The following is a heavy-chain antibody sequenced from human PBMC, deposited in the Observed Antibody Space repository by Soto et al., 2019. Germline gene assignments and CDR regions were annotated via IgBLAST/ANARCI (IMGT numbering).Heavy chain of an antibody. J-gene: IGHJ4*02. CDR1: GFTFSSYA. V-gene: IGHV3-23*01. CDR3: AKETALVGKPCFDY. D-gene: IGHD1-26*01. CDR2: ITGSGGGT. Sequence: EVQLLESGGGLVQPGGSLRLSCAASGFTFSSYAMSWVRQAPGKGPEWVSGITGSGGGTYYADSVKGRFTISRDSSKNTLYLQMNSLGAEDTAVYYCAKETALVGKPCFDYWGQGTLVTVSS.